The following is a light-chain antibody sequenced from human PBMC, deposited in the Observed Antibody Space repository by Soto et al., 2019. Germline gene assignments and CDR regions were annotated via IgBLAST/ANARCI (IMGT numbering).Light chain of an antibody. Sequence: QSALTQPASVSGSPGQSITISCTGTSSDVGGYNYVSWYQQHPGKAPKLMLYEVTNRPSGISNRFSGSKSGNTASLTITGLQAEDEADYYCSSFVSTSTLPYVFGTGTKLTVL. CDR1: SSDVGGYNY. V-gene: IGLV2-14*01. J-gene: IGLJ1*01. CDR2: EVT. CDR3: SSFVSTSTLPYV.